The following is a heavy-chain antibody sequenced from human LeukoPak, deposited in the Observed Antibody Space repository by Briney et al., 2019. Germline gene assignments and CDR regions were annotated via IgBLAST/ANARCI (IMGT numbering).Heavy chain of an antibody. J-gene: IGHJ5*02. CDR2: IYSGGST. CDR1: GFTVSSNY. D-gene: IGHD6-6*01. CDR3: ARESAARLGWGNWFDP. Sequence: PGGSLRLSCAASGFTVSSNYMSWVRQAPGKGLEWVSVIYSGGSTYYADSVKGRFTISRDNSKNTLYLQMNSLRAEDTAVYYCARESAARLGWGNWFDPWGQGTLVTVSS. V-gene: IGHV3-53*01.